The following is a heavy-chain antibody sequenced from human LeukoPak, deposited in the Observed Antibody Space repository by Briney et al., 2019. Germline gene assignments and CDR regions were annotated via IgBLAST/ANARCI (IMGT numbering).Heavy chain of an antibody. CDR2: ISSSSSTI. CDR1: GFTFSSYS. V-gene: IGHV3-48*04. Sequence: GGSLRLSCAASGFTFSSYSMNWVRQAPGKGLEWVSYISSSSSTIYYADSVKGRFTISRDNAKNSLYLQMNSLRAEDTAAYYCARDRSNLGYSSSWYDYWGQGTLVTVSS. D-gene: IGHD6-13*01. CDR3: ARDRSNLGYSSSWYDY. J-gene: IGHJ4*02.